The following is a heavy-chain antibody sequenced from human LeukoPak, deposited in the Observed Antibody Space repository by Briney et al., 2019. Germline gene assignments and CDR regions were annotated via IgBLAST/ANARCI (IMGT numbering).Heavy chain of an antibody. D-gene: IGHD1-7*01. J-gene: IGHJ4*02. CDR3: ATDQKAVELQLPVY. CDR2: IYHSGST. CDR1: GGSISSGGYS. V-gene: IGHV4-30-2*01. Sequence: PSETLSLTCAVSGGSISSGGYSWSWIRQPPGKGLEWIRYIYHSGSTYYNPSLKSRVTISVDRSKNQFSLKLSSVTAADTAVYYCATDQKAVELQLPVYWGQGTLVTVSS.